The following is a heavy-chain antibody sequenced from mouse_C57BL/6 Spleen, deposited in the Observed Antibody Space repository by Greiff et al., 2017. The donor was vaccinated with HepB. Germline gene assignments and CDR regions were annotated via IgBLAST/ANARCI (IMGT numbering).Heavy chain of an antibody. V-gene: IGHV5-9-1*02. CDR3: TRALNYYGSSYGFDY. CDR1: GFTFSSYA. CDR2: ISSGGDYI. D-gene: IGHD1-1*01. Sequence: EVKLMESGEGLVKPGGSLKLSCAASGFTFSSYAMSWVRQTPEKRLEWVAYISSGGDYIYYADTVKGRFTISRDNARNTLYLQMSSLKSEDTAMYYCTRALNYYGSSYGFDYWGQGTTLTVSS. J-gene: IGHJ2*01.